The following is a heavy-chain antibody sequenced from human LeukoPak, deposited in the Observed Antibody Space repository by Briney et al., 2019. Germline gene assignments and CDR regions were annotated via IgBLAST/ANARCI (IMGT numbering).Heavy chain of an antibody. Sequence: PGGSLRLSCAASGFIFSGYWMSWVRQSPEKGLEWVANIKQDGNENYYVDSVKGRFTISRDNAKNTLYLQMSGLRVDDTAVYYCARDKAVGPTTLDYWGQGTLVTVSS. CDR1: GFIFSGYW. CDR3: ARDKAVGPTTLDY. CDR2: IKQDGNEN. D-gene: IGHD1-26*01. J-gene: IGHJ4*02. V-gene: IGHV3-7*01.